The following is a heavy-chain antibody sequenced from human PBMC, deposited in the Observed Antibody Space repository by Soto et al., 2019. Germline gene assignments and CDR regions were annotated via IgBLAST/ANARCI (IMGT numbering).Heavy chain of an antibody. CDR1: GGSISSGGYY. CDR2: IYYSGST. V-gene: IGHV4-31*03. D-gene: IGHD2-2*01. CDR3: ARDVEDIVVVPAAPGCRFDP. J-gene: IGHJ5*02. Sequence: QVQLQESGPGLVKPSQTLSLTCTVSGGSISSGGYYWSWIRQHPGKGLEWIGYIYYSGSTYYNPSLKSRVTISVDTSKNQFSLKLSSVTAAATAVYYCARDVEDIVVVPAAPGCRFDPWGQGTLVTVSS.